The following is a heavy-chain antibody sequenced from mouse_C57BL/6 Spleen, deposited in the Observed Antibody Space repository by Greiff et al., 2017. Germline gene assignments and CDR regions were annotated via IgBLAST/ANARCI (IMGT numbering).Heavy chain of an antibody. CDR1: GYTFTTYP. J-gene: IGHJ2*01. Sequence: QVQLKESGAELVKPGASVKMSCKASGYTFTTYPIEWMKQNHGKSLEWIGNFHPYNDDTKYNEKFKGKATLTVEKSSSTVYLELSRLTSGDSAVYYCARTSYYDPYYFDYWGQGTTLTVSS. D-gene: IGHD2-4*01. V-gene: IGHV1-47*01. CDR3: ARTSYYDPYYFDY. CDR2: FHPYNDDT.